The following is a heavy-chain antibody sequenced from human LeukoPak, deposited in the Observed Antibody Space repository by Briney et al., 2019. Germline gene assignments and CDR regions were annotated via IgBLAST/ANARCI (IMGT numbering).Heavy chain of an antibody. CDR3: ARDLPYSSSWHGAFDC. CDR1: VDSISNYY. Sequence: ASETLSLTCTVSVDSISNYYWSWIRQPAGKGLERIGRIYPSGSTNYNPSLKSRVTMSVDTSKNQFSLKLSSVTAADTAVYYCARDLPYSSSWHGAFDCWGQGTLVAVSS. V-gene: IGHV4-4*07. J-gene: IGHJ4*02. D-gene: IGHD6-13*01. CDR2: IYPSGST.